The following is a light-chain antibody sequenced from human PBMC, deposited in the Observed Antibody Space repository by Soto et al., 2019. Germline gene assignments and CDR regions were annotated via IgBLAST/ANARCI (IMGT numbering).Light chain of an antibody. CDR1: QGVSSY. Sequence: EIVLTRSPATLSLSPGERATLSCRASQGVSSYLAWYQQKPGQAPRLLIYDASNRAAGIPARFSGSGSGTDFTLTISSLEPEDFAVYYCQQRSNWPITFGQGTRRRL. V-gene: IGKV3-11*01. CDR3: QQRSNWPIT. CDR2: DAS. J-gene: IGKJ5*01.